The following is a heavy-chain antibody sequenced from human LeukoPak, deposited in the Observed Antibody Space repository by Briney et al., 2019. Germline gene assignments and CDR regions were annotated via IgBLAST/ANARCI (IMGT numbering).Heavy chain of an antibody. D-gene: IGHD3-3*01. CDR1: GFSFNKYS. J-gene: IGHJ4*02. CDR3: AKDWDYNFWSNYDH. V-gene: IGHV3-30*02. CDR2: IRYDGSDK. Sequence: GGSLRLSCATSGFSFNKYSMHWVLQAPGKGLEWVAYIRYDGSDKHYGDSVKGRFTISRDDSKNTLYLQMSSLRAEDTAVYYCAKDWDYNFWSNYDHWGQGILVTVSS.